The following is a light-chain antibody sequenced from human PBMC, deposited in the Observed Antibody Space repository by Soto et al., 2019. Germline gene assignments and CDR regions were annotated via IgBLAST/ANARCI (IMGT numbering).Light chain of an antibody. Sequence: QSALTQPPSASGSPGQSVTISCTGTKNDIGLYDFVSWYQHHPGKAPRLIIYEVVQRPSGVPDRFSGSKSGNTASLTVSGLQAADESEYFCKSYAGSNTYVFGSGTKVTVL. CDR3: KSYAGSNTYV. CDR2: EVV. V-gene: IGLV2-8*01. J-gene: IGLJ1*01. CDR1: KNDIGLYDF.